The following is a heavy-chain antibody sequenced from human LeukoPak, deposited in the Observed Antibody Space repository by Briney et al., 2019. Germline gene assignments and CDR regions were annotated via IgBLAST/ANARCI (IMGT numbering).Heavy chain of an antibody. V-gene: IGHV3-7*01. Sequence: GGSLRLSCAASGFTFSSYWMSWVRQAPGKGLEWVANIKQDGSEKYYVDSVKGRFTISRDNAKNSLYLQMNSLRAEDKAVYYCARDYRYGYYYYMDVWGKGTTVTVSS. J-gene: IGHJ6*03. CDR1: GFTFSSYW. CDR2: IKQDGSEK. CDR3: ARDYRYGYYYYMDV. D-gene: IGHD5-18*01.